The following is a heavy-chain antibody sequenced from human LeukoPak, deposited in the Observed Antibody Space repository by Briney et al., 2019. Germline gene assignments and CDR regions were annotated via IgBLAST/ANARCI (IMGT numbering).Heavy chain of an antibody. D-gene: IGHD5-18*01. CDR1: GFTFSSYS. V-gene: IGHV3-48*04. J-gene: IGHJ4*02. Sequence: PGGSLRLSCAASGFTFSSYSMNWVRQAPGKGLEWVSGISWNSGSIGYADSVKGRFTISRDNAKNSLYLQMNSLRAEDTAVYYCARDADTAMVFDYWGQGTLVTVSS. CDR3: ARDADTAMVFDY. CDR2: ISWNSGSI.